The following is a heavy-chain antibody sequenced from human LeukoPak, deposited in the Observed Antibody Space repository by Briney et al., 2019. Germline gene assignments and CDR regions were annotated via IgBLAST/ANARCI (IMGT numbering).Heavy chain of an antibody. CDR2: INHSGST. J-gene: IGHJ6*03. D-gene: IGHD2-2*01. CDR1: GGSFSGYY. CDR3: TRSIPAASYYYYYMDV. Sequence: SETLSLTCAVYGGSFSGYYWSWIRQPPGKGLEWIGEINHSGSTNYNPSLKSRVTISVDTSKNQFSLKLSSLAAADTAVYYCTRSIPAASYYYYYMDVWGKGTTVTVSS. V-gene: IGHV4-34*01.